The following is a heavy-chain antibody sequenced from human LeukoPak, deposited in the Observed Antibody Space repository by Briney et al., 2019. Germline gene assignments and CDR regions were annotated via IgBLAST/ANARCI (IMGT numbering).Heavy chain of an antibody. J-gene: IGHJ4*02. CDR3: ATVSHYYDSSGYYPNYFDY. CDR1: QYSFSDYA. Sequence: ASVKVSCKASQYSFSDYAIHWVRQAPGQRLEWMGWIDAGNGRTKYSQSFQGRLTIIRDTSATTAYMELSSLRSEDTAVYYCATVSHYYDSSGYYPNYFDYWGQGTLVTVSS. V-gene: IGHV1-3*01. D-gene: IGHD3-22*01. CDR2: IDAGNGRT.